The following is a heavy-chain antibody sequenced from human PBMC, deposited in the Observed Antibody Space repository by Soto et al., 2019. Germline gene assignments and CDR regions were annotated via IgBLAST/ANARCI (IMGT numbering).Heavy chain of an antibody. V-gene: IGHV3-23*01. CDR1: GFTFSSYA. Sequence: GGSLRLSCAASGFTFSSYAMSWVRQAPGKGLEWVSSISGSGGSTYYADSVKGRFTISRDNSKNTLYLQMNSLRAEDTAVYYCAKDSLAARPQYYFDYWGQGTLVTVSS. CDR3: AKDSLAARPQYYFDY. J-gene: IGHJ4*02. CDR2: ISGSGGST. D-gene: IGHD6-6*01.